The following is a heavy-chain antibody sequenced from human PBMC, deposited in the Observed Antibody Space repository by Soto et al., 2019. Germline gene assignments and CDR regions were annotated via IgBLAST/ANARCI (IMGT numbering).Heavy chain of an antibody. Sequence: ASVKVSCKASCYTFTRDGISWVRQAPGQGLEWMGWISAYNGNTNYAQKLQGRVTMTTDTSTSTAYMELRSLRSDDTAVYYCARTGYCSGGSCQYYFDYWGQGTLVTVSS. CDR2: ISAYNGNT. J-gene: IGHJ4*02. CDR3: ARTGYCSGGSCQYYFDY. CDR1: CYTFTRDG. V-gene: IGHV1-18*01. D-gene: IGHD2-15*01.